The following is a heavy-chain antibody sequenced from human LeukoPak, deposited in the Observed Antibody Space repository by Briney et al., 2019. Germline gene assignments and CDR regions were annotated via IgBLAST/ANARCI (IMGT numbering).Heavy chain of an antibody. CDR3: ARQGDELLWLSKGVGWAFDI. CDR2: IYYSGST. CDR1: GGSISRDY. D-gene: IGHD3-10*01. V-gene: IGHV4-59*08. J-gene: IGHJ3*02. Sequence: PSETLSLTCTVSGGSISRDYWSSIRQPPRKGLEWIGDIYYSGSTNYNPSLKSRVTISVDTSKTQFSLKLSSVTAADTAVYYCARQGDELLWLSKGVGWAFDIWGQGTMVTVSS.